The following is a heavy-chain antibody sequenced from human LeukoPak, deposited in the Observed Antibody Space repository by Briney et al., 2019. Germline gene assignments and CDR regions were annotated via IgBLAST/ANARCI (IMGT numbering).Heavy chain of an antibody. J-gene: IGHJ4*02. CDR2: IWYDGSNK. Sequence: GGSLRLSCAASGFTFSSYGMHWVRRAPGKGLEWVAVIWYDGSNKYYADSVKGRFTISRDSSKNTLYLQMNSLRAEDTAVYYCASGYDSSGYCQNWGQGTLVTVSS. V-gene: IGHV3-33*01. CDR3: ASGYDSSGYCQN. CDR1: GFTFSSYG. D-gene: IGHD3-22*01.